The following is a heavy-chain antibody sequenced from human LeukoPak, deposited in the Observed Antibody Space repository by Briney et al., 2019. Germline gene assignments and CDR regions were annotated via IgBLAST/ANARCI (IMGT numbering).Heavy chain of an antibody. J-gene: IGHJ4*02. CDR2: ISYDGSNK. D-gene: IGHD3-10*01. CDR1: GFTFSSYA. CDR3: AKDRTIYGSGSYLDY. V-gene: IGHV3-30*18. Sequence: PGGSLRLSCAASGFTFSSYAMSWVRQAPGKGLEWVAVISYDGSNKYYADSVKGRFTISRDNSKNTLYLQMNSLRAEDTAVYYCAKDRTIYGSGSYLDYWGQGTLVTVSS.